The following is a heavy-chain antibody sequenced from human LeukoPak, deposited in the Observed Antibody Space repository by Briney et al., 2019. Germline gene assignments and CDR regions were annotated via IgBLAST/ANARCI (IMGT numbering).Heavy chain of an antibody. CDR1: GITFSSYW. CDR3: ARGGRIQLERRGYFDY. V-gene: IGHV3-74*01. Sequence: GGSLRLSCAASGITFSSYWMHWVRQAPGKGLVWVPRITSDGSNTSYADSVKGRFTISRDNAKNTLYLHMNSLRAEDTAVYYCARGGRIQLERRGYFDYWGQGTLVTVSS. J-gene: IGHJ4*02. CDR2: ITSDGSNT. D-gene: IGHD1-1*01.